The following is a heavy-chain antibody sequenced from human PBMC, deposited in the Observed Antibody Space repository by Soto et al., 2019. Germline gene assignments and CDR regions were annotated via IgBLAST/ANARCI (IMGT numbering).Heavy chain of an antibody. CDR2: INPGNGNT. CDR1: GYTFTSYD. V-gene: IGHV1-3*01. CDR3: ARDPHYYDTTGYCLDS. Sequence: GASVKVSCKASGYTFTSYDIHWVRQAPGQSLEWMGWINPGNGNTRYSQKFQGRVTIARDTSASTAYTELSSLRFEDTAVYYCARDPHYYDTTGYCLDSWGQGTLVTVSS. D-gene: IGHD3-22*01. J-gene: IGHJ4*02.